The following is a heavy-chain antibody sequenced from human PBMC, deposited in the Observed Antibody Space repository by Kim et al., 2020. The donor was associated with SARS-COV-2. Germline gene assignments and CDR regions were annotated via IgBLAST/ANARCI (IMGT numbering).Heavy chain of an antibody. J-gene: IGHJ6*02. Sequence: GGSLRLSCAASGFTFSSYGMHWFRQAPGKGLEWVAVISYDGSNKYYADSVKGRFTISRDNSKNTLYLQMNSLRAEDTAVYYCAKDLKDYYGSGSYYRDYYYGMDVWGQGTTVTVSS. CDR3: AKDLKDYYGSGSYYRDYYYGMDV. CDR1: GFTFSSYG. V-gene: IGHV3-30*18. CDR2: ISYDGSNK. D-gene: IGHD3-10*01.